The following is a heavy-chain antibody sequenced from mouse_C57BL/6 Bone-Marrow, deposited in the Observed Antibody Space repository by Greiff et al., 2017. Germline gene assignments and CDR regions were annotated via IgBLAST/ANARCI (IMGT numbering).Heavy chain of an antibody. J-gene: IGHJ4*01. CDR1: GYTFTSYW. CDR2: IHPNSGST. D-gene: IGHD2-4*01. CDR3: ASYDYFYYYARDY. Sequence: VQLQQPGAELVKPGASVKLSCKASGYTFTSYWMHWVKQRPGQGLEWIGMIHPNSGSTNYNEKFKSKATLTVDKSSSTAYMQLSSLTSEDSAVYYCASYDYFYYYARDYWGQGTSVTVSS. V-gene: IGHV1-64*01.